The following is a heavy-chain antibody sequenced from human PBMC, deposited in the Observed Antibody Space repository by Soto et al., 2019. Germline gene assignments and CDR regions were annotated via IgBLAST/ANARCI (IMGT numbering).Heavy chain of an antibody. V-gene: IGHV1-69*01. J-gene: IGHJ6*02. Sequence: QVQLVQSGAEVKKPGSSVKVSCKASGGTFSSYAISWVRQAPGQGLEWMGGIIPIFGTANYAQKFQGRVTITADESTSTAYMELSSLRSEDTAVYYCARVEDIVVVPAAATYYYYYYGMDVWGHGTTVTVS. D-gene: IGHD2-2*01. CDR3: ARVEDIVVVPAAATYYYYYYGMDV. CDR1: GGTFSSYA. CDR2: IIPIFGTA.